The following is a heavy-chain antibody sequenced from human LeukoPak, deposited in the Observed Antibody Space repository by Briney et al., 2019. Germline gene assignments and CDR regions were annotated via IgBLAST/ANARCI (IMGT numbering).Heavy chain of an antibody. J-gene: IGHJ4*02. CDR3: AGVHTISGFDY. D-gene: IGHD3-9*01. Sequence: PGGSLRLSCAASGFTFSSYEMNWVRQAPGKGLEWVSYISGSGSTIYYADSVKGRFTISRDNAKNSLYLQMNSLRAEDTAVYYCAGVHTISGFDYWGQGTLVTVS. CDR2: ISGSGSTI. CDR1: GFTFSSYE. V-gene: IGHV3-48*03.